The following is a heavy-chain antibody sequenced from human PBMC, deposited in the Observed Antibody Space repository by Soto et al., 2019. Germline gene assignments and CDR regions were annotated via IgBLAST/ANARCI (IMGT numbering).Heavy chain of an antibody. Sequence: LRLSCIASEFTFISSFMGWVRQAPGKGLEWVANINQDGSGTYYVDSVKGRFTISRDSSKNTLYLQMNSLGAEDTAVYYCVTEGKSSTSCNTGCSFDYWGQGTLVTVSS. CDR3: VTEGKSSTSCNTGCSFDY. V-gene: IGHV3-7*03. D-gene: IGHD2-2*02. J-gene: IGHJ4*02. CDR1: EFTFISSF. CDR2: INQDGSGT.